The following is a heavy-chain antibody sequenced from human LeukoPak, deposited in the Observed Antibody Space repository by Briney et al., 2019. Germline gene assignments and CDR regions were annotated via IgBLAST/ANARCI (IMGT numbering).Heavy chain of an antibody. CDR1: GFTFSSYA. V-gene: IGHV3-23*01. CDR3: AKEDGDDFWSGYYPHFDY. J-gene: IGHJ4*02. CDR2: ISGSGGST. D-gene: IGHD3-3*01. Sequence: GGSLRLSCAASGFTFSSYAMSWVRQAPGKGLEWVSAISGSGGSTYYADSVKGRFTISRDNSKNTLYLQMNSLRAEDTAVYYCAKEDGDDFWSGYYPHFDYWGQGTLVTVSS.